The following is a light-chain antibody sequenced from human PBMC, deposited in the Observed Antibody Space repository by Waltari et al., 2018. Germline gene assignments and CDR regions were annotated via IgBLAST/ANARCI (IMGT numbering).Light chain of an antibody. J-gene: IGKJ4*01. CDR1: QSVSSY. CDR3: QQRSKWFT. V-gene: IGKV3-11*01. Sequence: EVVLTQSPATLALSPGERATLSCRARQSVSSYLSWYQQKPGQAPRLLIYDASKSATGIPARFTGSGSGTHFTLTISSLEPEDFAVYYCQQRSKWFTFGGGTKVEIK. CDR2: DAS.